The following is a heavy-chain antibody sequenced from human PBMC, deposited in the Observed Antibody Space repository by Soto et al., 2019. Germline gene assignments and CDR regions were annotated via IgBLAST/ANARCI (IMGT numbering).Heavy chain of an antibody. D-gene: IGHD3-9*01. CDR2: INHSGST. Sequence: SETLSLTCAVYGGSFSGYYWTWIRQPPGTGLEWIGEINHSGSTNYNPSLKSRVTISVDTTKNQFSLRLTSVTAADTAVYYCARRHSATWLFDYWGLGTLVTV. CDR3: ARRHSATWLFDY. CDR1: GGSFSGYY. V-gene: IGHV4-34*01. J-gene: IGHJ4*02.